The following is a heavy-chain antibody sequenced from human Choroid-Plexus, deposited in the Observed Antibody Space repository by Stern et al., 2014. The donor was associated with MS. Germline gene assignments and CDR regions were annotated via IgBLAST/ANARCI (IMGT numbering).Heavy chain of an antibody. CDR3: AKDRQYLTYFFDH. CDR1: GFTFGSCA. CDR2: VSYDGSNK. J-gene: IGHJ5*02. D-gene: IGHD2-8*01. V-gene: IGHV3-30*18. Sequence: LVESGGGVVQPGRPLRLSCAASGFTFGSCAMHWVRQAPGKGLEWVAGVSYDGSNKYYADSVKGRFTVSRDNSQNTLYKEMNSLKAEDTAVYYCAKDRQYLTYFFDHWGQGSLVTVSS.